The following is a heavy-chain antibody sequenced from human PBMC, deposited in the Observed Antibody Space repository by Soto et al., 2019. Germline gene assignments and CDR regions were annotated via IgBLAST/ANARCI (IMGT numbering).Heavy chain of an antibody. Sequence: SETLSLTCAVSGGSIISGGYSWSWIRQPPGKGLEWIGYIYHSGSTYYNPSLKSRVTISVDGSKNQFSLKLSSVTAADTAVYYCARITENWFDPWGQGTLVTVSS. J-gene: IGHJ5*02. CDR1: GGSIISGGYS. CDR2: IYHSGST. V-gene: IGHV4-30-2*01. D-gene: IGHD3-16*01. CDR3: ARITENWFDP.